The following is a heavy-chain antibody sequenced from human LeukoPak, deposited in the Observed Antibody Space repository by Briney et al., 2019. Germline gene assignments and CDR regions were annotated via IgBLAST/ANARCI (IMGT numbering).Heavy chain of an antibody. D-gene: IGHD3-9*01. CDR1: RDSISSYY. CDR3: ARGIGLRYFDWTFDY. J-gene: IGHJ4*02. V-gene: IGHV4-59*01. Sequence: PETLSLTCTVSRDSISSYYWSWIRQPPGRGLEWIGYIFYSGSTNYNPSLKSRVTISVDTSKSQFSLKLSSVTAADTAVYYCARGIGLRYFDWTFDYWGQGTLVTVSS. CDR2: IFYSGST.